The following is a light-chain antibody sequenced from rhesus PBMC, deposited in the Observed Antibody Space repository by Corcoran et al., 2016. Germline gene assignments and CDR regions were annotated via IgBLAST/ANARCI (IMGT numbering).Light chain of an antibody. Sequence: DIQLTQSPSSLSASVGDRVTITCRASQGISSYLAWYQQQSGKGPKLLIYDASNLQSGVPSRFSGSGSGTPFTLPISSLQPEDFATYDCQQRNTYPLTFGGGTKVEIK. CDR1: QGISSY. CDR3: QQRNTYPLT. CDR2: DAS. J-gene: IGKJ4*01. V-gene: IGKV1-38*01.